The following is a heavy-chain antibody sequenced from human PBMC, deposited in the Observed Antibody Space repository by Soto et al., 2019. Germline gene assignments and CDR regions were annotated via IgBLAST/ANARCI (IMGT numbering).Heavy chain of an antibody. CDR1: GYTFTSYG. D-gene: IGHD3-22*01. CDR3: ARGLPYYYDSSGSKKGAFDI. CDR2: ISADNGNT. J-gene: IGHJ3*02. Sequence: QVQLVQSGAEVKKPGASVKVSCKASGYTFTSYGISWVRQAPGQGLEWMGWISADNGNTNYAQKLQGRVTMTTDTSTSTAYMELRSLRSDDTAVYYCARGLPYYYDSSGSKKGAFDIWGQGTMVTVSS. V-gene: IGHV1-18*01.